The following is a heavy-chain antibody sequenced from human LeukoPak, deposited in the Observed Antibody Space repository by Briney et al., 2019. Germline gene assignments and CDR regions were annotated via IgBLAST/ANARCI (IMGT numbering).Heavy chain of an antibody. CDR2: IDPSDSYT. J-gene: IGHJ6*02. CDR3: ARLHITIFGVVIRDYYYGMDV. Sequence: GESLKISCKGSGYSFTSYWISWVRQMPGKGLEWMGRIDPSDSYTNYSPSFQGHVTISADKSISTAYLQWSSLKASDTAMYYCARLHITIFGVVIRDYYYGMDVWGQGTTVTVSS. D-gene: IGHD3-3*01. V-gene: IGHV5-10-1*01. CDR1: GYSFTSYW.